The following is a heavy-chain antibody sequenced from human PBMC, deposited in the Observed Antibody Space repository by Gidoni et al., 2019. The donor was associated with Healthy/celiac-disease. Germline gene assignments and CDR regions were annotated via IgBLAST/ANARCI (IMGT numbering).Heavy chain of an antibody. D-gene: IGHD4-17*01. J-gene: IGHJ4*02. Sequence: EVQLVESGGGLVQPGGSLKLSYAASGFTFSGPAMHWVRQASGKGLEWVGRIRSKANIYATAYAASVKGRFTISRDDSKNTAYLQMNSLKTEDTAVYYCTRHTGVTTNFDYWGQGTLVTVSS. CDR3: TRHTGVTTNFDY. V-gene: IGHV3-73*02. CDR2: IRSKANIYAT. CDR1: GFTFSGPA.